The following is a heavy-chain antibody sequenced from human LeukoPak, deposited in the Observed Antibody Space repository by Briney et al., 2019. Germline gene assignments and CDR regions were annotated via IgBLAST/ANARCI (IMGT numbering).Heavy chain of an antibody. J-gene: IGHJ3*02. CDR2: IDGSGSST. Sequence: PGGSLRLSCAASGFSLSRSVMHWVRQGPGKGLEYVSGIDGSGSSTHYANSLKDRFTISKDNSKNTLYLQMGSLRVEDMAVYYCAREGHSSGNCGMFDIWGQGTMVTVSS. V-gene: IGHV3-64*01. CDR3: AREGHSSGNCGMFDI. D-gene: IGHD3-22*01. CDR1: GFSLSRSV.